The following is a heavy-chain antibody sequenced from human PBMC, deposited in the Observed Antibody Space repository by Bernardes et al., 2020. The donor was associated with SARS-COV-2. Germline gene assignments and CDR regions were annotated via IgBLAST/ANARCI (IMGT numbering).Heavy chain of an antibody. Sequence: GGSLRLSRAASGFTFDDYAMHWVRQAPGKGLEWVSGISWNSGSIGYADSVKGRFTISRDNAKNSLYLQMNSLRAEDTALYYCAKDFSLDTAMVLDYWGQGTLVTVSS. CDR3: AKDFSLDTAMVLDY. D-gene: IGHD5-18*01. V-gene: IGHV3-9*01. J-gene: IGHJ4*02. CDR1: GFTFDDYA. CDR2: ISWNSGSI.